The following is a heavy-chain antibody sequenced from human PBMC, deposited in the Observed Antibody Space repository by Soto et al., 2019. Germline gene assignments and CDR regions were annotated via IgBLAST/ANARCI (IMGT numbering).Heavy chain of an antibody. D-gene: IGHD2-8*01. CDR3: AKGPGMYSDFDC. V-gene: IGHV3-23*01. CDR1: GFTFSSYA. J-gene: IGHJ4*02. CDR2: ISGSDGST. Sequence: EVQMLESGGGLVQPGGSLRLSCAASGFTFSSYAMSWVRQAPGKGLEWVSAISGSDGSTFYADSVKGRFTISRDDSKNPLYLQMSSLRAEDTAVYYCAKGPGMYSDFDCWGQGTLVSVSS.